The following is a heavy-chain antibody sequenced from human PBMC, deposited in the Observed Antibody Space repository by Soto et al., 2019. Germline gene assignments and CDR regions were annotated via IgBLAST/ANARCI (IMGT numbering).Heavy chain of an antibody. CDR3: AKRLRFLEWLSYYYYMDV. CDR1: GFTFSSYG. D-gene: IGHD3-3*01. V-gene: IGHV3-30*18. CDR2: ISYDGSNK. J-gene: IGHJ6*03. Sequence: GGSLRLSCAASGFTFSSYGMHWVRQAPGKGLEWVAVISYDGSNKYYADSVKGRFTISRDNSKNTLYLQMNSLRAEDTAVYYCAKRLRFLEWLSYYYYMDVWGKGTTVTVSS.